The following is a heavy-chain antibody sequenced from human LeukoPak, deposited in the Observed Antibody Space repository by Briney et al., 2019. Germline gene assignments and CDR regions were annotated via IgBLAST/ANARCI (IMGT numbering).Heavy chain of an antibody. CDR1: GGSISSSSYY. V-gene: IGHV4-39*07. CDR2: IYYSGST. J-gene: IGHJ5*02. Sequence: ETLSLTCTVSGGSISSSSYYWGWIRQPPGKGLEWIGSIYYSGSTYYNPSLKSRVTISVDTSKNQFSLKLSSVTAADTAVYYCAREDLRITMVRGVLGWFDPWGQGTLVTVSS. D-gene: IGHD3-10*01. CDR3: AREDLRITMVRGVLGWFDP.